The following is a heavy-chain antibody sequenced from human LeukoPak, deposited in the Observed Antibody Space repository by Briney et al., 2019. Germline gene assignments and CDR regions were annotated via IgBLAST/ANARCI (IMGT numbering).Heavy chain of an antibody. V-gene: IGHV4-59*01. CDR3: ARRTGYYDGFDY. Sequence: SETLSLTCTVSDGSIDSYYWSWIRQPPGKGLEWIGYIYYTGSTNYNPSLKSRVTISVDTSKNQFSLKLSSGTAADTAVYYCARRTGYYDGFDYCGQGTLVTVSS. D-gene: IGHD3/OR15-3a*01. CDR1: DGSIDSYY. CDR2: IYYTGST. J-gene: IGHJ4*02.